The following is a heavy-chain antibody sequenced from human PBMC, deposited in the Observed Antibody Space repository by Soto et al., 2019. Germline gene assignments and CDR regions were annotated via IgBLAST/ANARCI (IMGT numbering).Heavy chain of an antibody. CDR2: SYYRGST. CDR3: ARGDYYGSGSVWFDP. V-gene: IGHV4-31*03. J-gene: IGHJ5*02. D-gene: IGHD3-10*01. Sequence: PSETLSLTCNFSGCSFSSGGNYSSCIRQHPGKGLEWIGYSYYRGSTYYNPSLKSRVSISLETSKNQCSLKLNSVTAADTAVYYCARGDYYGSGSVWFDPWGQGTLVTVSS. CDR1: GCSFSSGGNY.